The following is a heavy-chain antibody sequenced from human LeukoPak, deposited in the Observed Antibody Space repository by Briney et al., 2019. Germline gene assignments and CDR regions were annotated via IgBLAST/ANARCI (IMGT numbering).Heavy chain of an antibody. V-gene: IGHV1-46*01. J-gene: IGHJ5*02. CDR2: INPSGGST. D-gene: IGHD3-10*01. CDR1: GYTFTSCY. Sequence: GASVKVSCKASGYTFTSCYMHWVRQAPGQGLEWMGIINPSGGSTSYAQKFQGRVTMTRDTSTSTVYMELSSLRSEDTAVYYCARAPKSGSGSLEGSWFDPWGQGTLVTVSS. CDR3: ARAPKSGSGSLEGSWFDP.